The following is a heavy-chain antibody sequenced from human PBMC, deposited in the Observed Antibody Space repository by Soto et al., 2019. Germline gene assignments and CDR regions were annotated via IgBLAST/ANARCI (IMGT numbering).Heavy chain of an antibody. D-gene: IGHD2-8*01. CDR1: GFTFSSYS. V-gene: IGHV3-21*01. J-gene: IGHJ6*02. CDR2: ISSSSSYI. CDR3: ARDAVHGTNQRRYYYGMDV. Sequence: GGSLRLSCAASGFTFSSYSMNWVRQAPGKGLEWVSSISSSSSYIYYADSVKGRFTISRDNAKNSLYLQMNSLRAEDTAVYYCARDAVHGTNQRRYYYGMDVWGQGTTVTVPS.